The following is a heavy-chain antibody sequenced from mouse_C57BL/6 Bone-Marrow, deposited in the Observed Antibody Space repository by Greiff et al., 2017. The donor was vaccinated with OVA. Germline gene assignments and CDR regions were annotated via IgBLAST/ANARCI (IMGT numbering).Heavy chain of an antibody. V-gene: IGHV3-6*01. Sequence: EVKLQESGPGLVKPSQSLSLTCSVTGYSITSGYYWNWIRQFPGNKLEWMGYISYDGSNNYNPSLKNRISITRDTTKNQFFLKLNSVTTEDTATYYCARRRWLPHFDYWGQGTTLTVSS. CDR3: ARRRWLPHFDY. CDR2: ISYDGSN. D-gene: IGHD2-3*01. CDR1: GYSITSGYY. J-gene: IGHJ2*01.